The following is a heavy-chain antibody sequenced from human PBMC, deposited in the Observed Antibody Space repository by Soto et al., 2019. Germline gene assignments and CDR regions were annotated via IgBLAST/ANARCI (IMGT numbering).Heavy chain of an antibody. Sequence: PGGSLRLSCAASGFTFSSYGMHWVRQAPGKGLEWVAVIWYDGSNKYYADSVKGRFTISRDNSKNTLYLQMNSLRAEDTAVYYCARGGNYYDSSGYPEAGGMDVWGQGTTVTVSS. CDR2: IWYDGSNK. CDR3: ARGGNYYDSSGYPEAGGMDV. J-gene: IGHJ6*02. V-gene: IGHV3-33*01. CDR1: GFTFSSYG. D-gene: IGHD3-22*01.